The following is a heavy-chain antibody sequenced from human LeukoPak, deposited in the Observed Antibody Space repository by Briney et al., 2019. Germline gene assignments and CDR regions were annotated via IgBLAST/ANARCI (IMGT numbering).Heavy chain of an antibody. CDR3: AKDFYGSGSYSEYYFDY. D-gene: IGHD3-10*01. J-gene: IGHJ4*02. V-gene: IGHV3-30-3*01. CDR1: GFTFSNSP. Sequence: GGSLRLSCAASGFTFSNSPMHWVRQAPGKGLDWISFISYDGSNKYYADSVKGRFTISRDNSKNTLYLQMNSLRAEDTAVYYCAKDFYGSGSYSEYYFDYWAREPWSPSPQ. CDR2: ISYDGSNK.